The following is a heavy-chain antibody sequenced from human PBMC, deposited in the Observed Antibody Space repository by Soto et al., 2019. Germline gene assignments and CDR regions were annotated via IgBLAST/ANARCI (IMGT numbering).Heavy chain of an antibody. J-gene: IGHJ6*02. D-gene: IGHD5-18*01. CDR2: IKQDGSEK. CDR1: GFTFSSYW. Sequence: EVQLVESGGGLVQPGGSLRLSCAASGFTFSSYWMSWVRQAPGKGLEWVANIKQDGSEKYYVDSVKGRFTISRDNAKNSLYLQMNSLRAEDTAVYYCARSPGYSYGHYYYYYGMDVWGQGTTVTVSS. V-gene: IGHV3-7*03. CDR3: ARSPGYSYGHYYYYYGMDV.